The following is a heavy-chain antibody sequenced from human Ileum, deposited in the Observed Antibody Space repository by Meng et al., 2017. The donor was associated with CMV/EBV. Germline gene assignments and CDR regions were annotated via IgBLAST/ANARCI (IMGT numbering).Heavy chain of an antibody. CDR1: GYNFTSNN. CDR3: ARDGLSGRYFDY. J-gene: IGHJ4*02. D-gene: IGHD1-26*01. Sequence: QVQLVQSGSDLKKPGASVKVSCKASGYNFTSNNIIWVRQAPGQGPEWMGWINTNTGNPTYAQGFTGRFVFSLDTSVSTTYLQISSLKAEDTAVYYCARDGLSGRYFDYWGQGTPVTVSS. CDR2: INTNTGNP. V-gene: IGHV7-4-1*02.